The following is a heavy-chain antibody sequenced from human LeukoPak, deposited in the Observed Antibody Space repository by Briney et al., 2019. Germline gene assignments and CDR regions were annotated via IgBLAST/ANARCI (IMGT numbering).Heavy chain of an antibody. V-gene: IGHV3-66*01. J-gene: IGHJ4*02. CDR1: GFTVSSNY. CDR3: AHNAPGYSSSWYRDY. CDR2: IYSGGST. Sequence: GGSLRLSCSASGFTVSSNYMSWVRQAPGKGLEWVSVIYSGGSTYYADSVKGRFTISRDNSKNTLYLQMNSLRAEDTAVYYCAHNAPGYSSSWYRDYWGQGTLVTVSS. D-gene: IGHD6-13*01.